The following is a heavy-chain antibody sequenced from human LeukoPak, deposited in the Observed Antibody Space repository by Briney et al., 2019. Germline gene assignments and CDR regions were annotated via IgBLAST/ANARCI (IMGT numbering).Heavy chain of an antibody. CDR1: GYSISSGYY. Sequence: SETLSLTCAVSGYSISSGYYWGWIRQPPGKGLEWIGSIYHSGSTYYNPSLKSRVTISVDTSKNQFSLKLSSVTAADTAVYYCASVPFYCSGGSCYLGYFDYWGQGTLVTVSS. CDR3: ASVPFYCSGGSCYLGYFDY. CDR2: IYHSGST. V-gene: IGHV4-38-2*01. D-gene: IGHD2-15*01. J-gene: IGHJ4*02.